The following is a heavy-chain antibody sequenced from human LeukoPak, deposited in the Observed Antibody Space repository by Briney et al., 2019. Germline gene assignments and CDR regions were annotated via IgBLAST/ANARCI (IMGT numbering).Heavy chain of an antibody. CDR2: ISYDGSNK. V-gene: IGHV3-30*03. CDR3: ARNEQWLRDHDAFDI. D-gene: IGHD6-19*01. Sequence: PGGSLRLSCAASGFTFSSYGMHWVRQAPGKGLEWVAVISYDGSNKYYADSVKGRFTISRDNSKNTLYLQMNSLRAEDTAVYYCARNEQWLRDHDAFDIWGQGTMVTVSS. J-gene: IGHJ3*02. CDR1: GFTFSSYG.